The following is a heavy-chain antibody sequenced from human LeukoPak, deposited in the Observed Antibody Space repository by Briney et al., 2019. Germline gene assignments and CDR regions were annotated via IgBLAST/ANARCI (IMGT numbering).Heavy chain of an antibody. J-gene: IGHJ4*02. CDR2: ISAYNGNT. CDR1: GYTFTSNG. Sequence: ASVKVSCKASGYTFTSNGISWVRQAPGQGLEWMGWISAYNGNTNYAQKVQGRVTMTTDTSTSTAYMELRSLRSDDTAVYYCARCSGGSCYHDLDNWGQGALVTVSS. D-gene: IGHD2-15*01. CDR3: ARCSGGSCYHDLDN. V-gene: IGHV1-18*01.